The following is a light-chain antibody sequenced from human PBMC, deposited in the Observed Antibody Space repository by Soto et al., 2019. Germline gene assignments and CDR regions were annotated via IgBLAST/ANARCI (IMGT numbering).Light chain of an antibody. CDR3: QQYNNRPPWT. V-gene: IGKV3-15*01. J-gene: IGKJ1*01. CDR1: QSVGSN. Sequence: EIVMTQSPATLSVSPGERATLSCRASQSVGSNLAWYQQKPGQAPRLLMYGASTRATGVPARFSGSGSGAEVILTISSMQSEDFAVYYCQQYNNRPPWTFGQGTKVEIE. CDR2: GAS.